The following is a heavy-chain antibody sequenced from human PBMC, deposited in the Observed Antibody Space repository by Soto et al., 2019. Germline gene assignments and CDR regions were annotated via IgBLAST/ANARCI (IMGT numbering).Heavy chain of an antibody. J-gene: IGHJ4*02. V-gene: IGHV4-34*01. CDR1: GGTFSGYY. CDR3: ARDQGYYDSSGYYYFDY. Sequence: SETLSLTCAVYGGTFSGYYWTWIRQPPGTGLEWIGEINHSGSTNYNPSLKSRVTISVDTSKNQFSLKLSSVTAADTAVYYCARDQGYYDSSGYYYFDYWGQGTLVTVSS. D-gene: IGHD3-22*01. CDR2: INHSGST.